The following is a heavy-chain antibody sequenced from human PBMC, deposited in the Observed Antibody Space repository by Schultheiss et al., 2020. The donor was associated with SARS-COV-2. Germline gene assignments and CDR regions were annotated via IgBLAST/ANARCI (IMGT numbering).Heavy chain of an antibody. Sequence: SETLSLTCSVSGGSISGYYWSWIRQPPGKGLEWIGYFDHSGTTSYNPSLKSRVTISIDASKNQFSLRLSSVTAADTAVYYCASSRVGYCSSTSCYKNEGEDYWGQGTLVTVSS. V-gene: IGHV4-59*08. D-gene: IGHD2-2*02. CDR3: ASSRVGYCSSTSCYKNEGEDY. CDR1: GGSISGYY. CDR2: FDHSGTT. J-gene: IGHJ4*02.